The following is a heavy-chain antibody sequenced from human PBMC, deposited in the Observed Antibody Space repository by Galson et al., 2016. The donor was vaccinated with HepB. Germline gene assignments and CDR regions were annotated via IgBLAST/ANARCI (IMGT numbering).Heavy chain of an antibody. CDR3: ARGFAGKL. J-gene: IGHJ4*02. Sequence: SLRLSCAASGFTFSTYSMNWVRQAPGKGLEWVSYIIGSGSSIHYADSVKGRFTISRDNAKNMLYLQMNSLRDEDTAMYYCARGFAGKLWGQGTLVTVSS. D-gene: IGHD1-26*01. CDR1: GFTFSTYS. V-gene: IGHV3-48*02. CDR2: IIGSGSSI.